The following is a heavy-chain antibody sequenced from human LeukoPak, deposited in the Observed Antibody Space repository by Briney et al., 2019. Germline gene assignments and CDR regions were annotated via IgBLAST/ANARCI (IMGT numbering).Heavy chain of an antibody. CDR2: IGGGGGGA. Sequence: PGGSLRLSCAASGFTFSSYDMSWVRQAPGKGLEWVSGIGGGGGGAFYADSVKGRFTISRDNSKNTLYLQMNSLRAEDTAVYYCAKDPRTVGIQLWSTWGQGALVTVSS. CDR1: GFTFSSYD. D-gene: IGHD5-18*01. CDR3: AKDPRTVGIQLWST. V-gene: IGHV3-23*01. J-gene: IGHJ4*02.